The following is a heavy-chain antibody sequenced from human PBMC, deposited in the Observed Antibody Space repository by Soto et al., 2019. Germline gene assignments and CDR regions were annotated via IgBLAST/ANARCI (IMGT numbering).Heavy chain of an antibody. J-gene: IGHJ5*02. V-gene: IGHV3-21*01. D-gene: IGHD3-3*01. CDR2: ISSSSSYI. Sequence: PSETLSLTCTVSGGSISSSSYYWGWIRQPPGKGLEWVSSISSSSSYIYYADSVKGRFTISRDNAKNSLYLQMNSLRAEDTALYYCAKDISLADFWSGHPSAFDPWGQGTLVTVSS. CDR1: GGSISSSS. CDR3: AKDISLADFWSGHPSAFDP.